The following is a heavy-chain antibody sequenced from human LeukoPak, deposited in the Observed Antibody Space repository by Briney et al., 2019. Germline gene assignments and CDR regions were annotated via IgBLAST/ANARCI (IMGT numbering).Heavy chain of an antibody. CDR1: GFTFSTYA. Sequence: PGGSLRLSCAASGFTFSTYAMSWVRQAPGKGLEWVSGVNGNGGSTSYADSVKGRFTISRDNSKNTVYLQMNSLRVEDTAVYYCARDSSIAVAGTYYYYGMDVWGQGTTVTVSS. CDR3: ARDSSIAVAGTYYYYGMDV. CDR2: VNGNGGST. V-gene: IGHV3-23*01. J-gene: IGHJ6*02. D-gene: IGHD6-19*01.